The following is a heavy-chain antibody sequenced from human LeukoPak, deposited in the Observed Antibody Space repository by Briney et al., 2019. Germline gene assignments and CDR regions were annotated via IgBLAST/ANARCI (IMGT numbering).Heavy chain of an antibody. J-gene: IGHJ4*02. CDR3: TRLSRSDSSAYLYYFDY. CDR1: GFTFSSYA. CDR2: ISGSGGST. Sequence: GGSLRLSCAASGFTFSSYAMSWVRQAPGKGLEWVSAISGSGGSTYYADSVKGRFTISRDNSKNTLYLQMNSLKTEDTAVYYCTRLSRSDSSAYLYYFDYWGQGTLVTVSS. D-gene: IGHD3-22*01. V-gene: IGHV3-23*01.